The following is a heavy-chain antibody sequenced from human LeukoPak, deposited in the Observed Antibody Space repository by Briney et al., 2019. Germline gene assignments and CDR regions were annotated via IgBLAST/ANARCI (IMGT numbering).Heavy chain of an antibody. Sequence: SETLSLTCTASGGSISSSSYYWGWIRQPPGKGLEWIGSIYYSGSTYYNPSLKSRVTISVDTSKNQFGLKLSSVTAADTAVYYCAHFRGGAFDFWGQGTMVTVSA. CDR2: IYYSGST. CDR3: AHFRGGAFDF. D-gene: IGHD3-16*01. J-gene: IGHJ3*01. CDR1: GGSISSSSYY. V-gene: IGHV4-39*01.